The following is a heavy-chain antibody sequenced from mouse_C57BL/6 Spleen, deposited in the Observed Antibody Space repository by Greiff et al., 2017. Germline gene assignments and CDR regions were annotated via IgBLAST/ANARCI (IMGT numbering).Heavy chain of an antibody. V-gene: IGHV3-6*01. CDR1: GYSITSGYY. J-gene: IGHJ3*01. CDR3: ARTLQAWFAY. Sequence: VQLKESGPGLVKPSQSLSLTCSVTGYSITSGYYWNWIRQFPGNKLEWMGYISYDGSNNYNPSLKNRISITRDTSKNQFFLKLNSVTTEDTATYYCARTLQAWFAYWGQGTLVTVSA. CDR2: ISYDGSN. D-gene: IGHD1-2*01.